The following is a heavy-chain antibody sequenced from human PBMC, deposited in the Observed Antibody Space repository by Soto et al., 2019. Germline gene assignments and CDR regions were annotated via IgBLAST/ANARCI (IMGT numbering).Heavy chain of an antibody. CDR2: ISSSSTI. CDR3: ARDLRYCSSTSCLTFDY. CDR1: GFTFSSYS. V-gene: IGHV3-48*01. D-gene: IGHD2-2*01. Sequence: GGSLRLSCAASGFTFSSYSMNWVRQAPGKGLEWVSYISSSSTIYYADSVKGRFTISRDNAKNSLYLQMNSLRAEDTAVYYCARDLRYCSSTSCLTFDYWGQGTLVTVSS. J-gene: IGHJ4*02.